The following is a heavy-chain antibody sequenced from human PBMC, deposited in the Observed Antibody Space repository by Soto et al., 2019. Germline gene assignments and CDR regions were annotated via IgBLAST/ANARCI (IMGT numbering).Heavy chain of an antibody. J-gene: IGHJ2*01. V-gene: IGHV4-59*01. CDR1: GGSISSYY. CDR2: IYYSGST. Sequence: ALETLSLTCTVCGGSISSYYRSWIRQPQGKGLEWIGYIYYSGSTNYNPSLKSRVTISVDTSKNQFSLKLSSVTAADTAVYYCASRVNPYWYFDLWGRGTLVTVSS. CDR3: ASRVNPYWYFDL.